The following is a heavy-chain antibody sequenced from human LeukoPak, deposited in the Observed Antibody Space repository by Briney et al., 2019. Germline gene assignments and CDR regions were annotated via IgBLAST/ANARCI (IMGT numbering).Heavy chain of an antibody. V-gene: IGHV3-23*01. J-gene: IGHJ6*03. Sequence: GGSLRLSCAASGFAFSTFAMGWVRQSPGKGLEWLSTINGGGNTTFYSDSVKGRFTISRDNSKNTLYLHMDSLRPDDTAIYYCTKELHVAVAVADYYYFYMDVWGRGTAVTVSS. CDR3: TKELHVAVAVADYYYFYMDV. D-gene: IGHD6-19*01. CDR1: GFAFSTFA. CDR2: INGGGNTT.